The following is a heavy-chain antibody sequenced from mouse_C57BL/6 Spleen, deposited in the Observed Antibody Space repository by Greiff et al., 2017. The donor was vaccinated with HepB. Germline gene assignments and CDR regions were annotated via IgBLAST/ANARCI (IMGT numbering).Heavy chain of an antibody. CDR3: ARQSLLRYFDY. J-gene: IGHJ2*01. Sequence: DVQLVESGGGLVQPGGSLKLSCAASGFTFSDYYMYWVRQTPEKRLEWVAYISNGGGSTYYPDTVKGRFTISRDNAKNTLYLQMSRLKSEDTAMYYCARQSLLRYFDYWGQGTTLTVSS. V-gene: IGHV5-12*01. D-gene: IGHD1-1*01. CDR2: ISNGGGST. CDR1: GFTFSDYY.